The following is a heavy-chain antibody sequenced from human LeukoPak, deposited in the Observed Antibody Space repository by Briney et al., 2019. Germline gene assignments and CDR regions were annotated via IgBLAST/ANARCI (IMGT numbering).Heavy chain of an antibody. V-gene: IGHV4-38-2*01. Sequence: SETLSLTCAVSGYSISSGYYWGWIRQPPGKGVEGIGSIYHSGSTYYNPSLKSRVTISVDTSKNQFSLKLSSVTAADTAVYYCARQVDSSSWLDYWGQGTLVTVSS. CDR1: GYSISSGYY. J-gene: IGHJ4*02. CDR2: IYHSGST. D-gene: IGHD6-13*01. CDR3: ARQVDSSSWLDY.